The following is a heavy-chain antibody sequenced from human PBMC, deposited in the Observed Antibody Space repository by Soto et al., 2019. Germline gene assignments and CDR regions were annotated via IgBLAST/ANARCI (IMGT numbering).Heavy chain of an antibody. D-gene: IGHD3-10*01. CDR2: ISPYNGNT. CDR3: ARGLGGWFGVAYYYGMDV. CDR1: GYTFTSYG. J-gene: IGHJ6*02. Sequence: QVQLVQSGAEVKKPGASVKVSCKASGYTFTSYGISWVRQAPGQGLEWMGWISPYNGNTNYAQKLQGRVTMTTNTSASTAYRDLRSLRSDDTAVYYCARGLGGWFGVAYYYGMDVWGQGTTVTVSS. V-gene: IGHV1-18*01.